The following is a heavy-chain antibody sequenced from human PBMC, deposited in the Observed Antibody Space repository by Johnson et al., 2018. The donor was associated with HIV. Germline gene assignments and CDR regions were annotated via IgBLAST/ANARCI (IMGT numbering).Heavy chain of an antibody. CDR1: GFSFSNYW. Sequence: MLLVESGGGLVQPGGSLTFSCEASGFSFSNYWMNWVRQAPGKGLEWVANINQAGSEKYYVDSVKVRFTISRDNAKNSLYLQMNSLRVDDTAVYYCAKDLVVINVRYAFHIWGQGTMVTVSS. D-gene: IGHD3-22*01. J-gene: IGHJ3*02. CDR3: AKDLVVINVRYAFHI. CDR2: INQAGSEK. V-gene: IGHV3-7*01.